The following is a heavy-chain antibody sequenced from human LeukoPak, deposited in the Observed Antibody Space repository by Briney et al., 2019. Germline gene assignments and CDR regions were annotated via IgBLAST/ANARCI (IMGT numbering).Heavy chain of an antibody. V-gene: IGHV4-38-2*02. CDR1: GYSISSGYY. J-gene: IGHJ6*03. Sequence: SETLSLTCTVSGYSISSGYYWGWIRQPPGKGLEWIGSIYHSGSTYYNPYLKSRVSISVDTSKNQFSLKLSSVTAADTAVYYCARVGLEATPPVYYYYYMDVWGKGTTVTVSS. CDR2: IYHSGST. D-gene: IGHD3/OR15-3a*01. CDR3: ARVGLEATPPVYYYYYMDV.